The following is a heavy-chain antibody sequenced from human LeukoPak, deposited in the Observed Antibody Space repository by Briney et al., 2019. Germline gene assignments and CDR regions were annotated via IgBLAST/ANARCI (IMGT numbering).Heavy chain of an antibody. CDR3: ARTAGRRENWFDP. CDR1: GGTFSSYA. V-gene: IGHV1-69*13. D-gene: IGHD6-19*01. Sequence: ASVKVSRKASGGTFSSYAISWVRQAPGQGLEWMGGIIPIFGTANYAQKFQGRVTITADESTSTAYMELSSLRSEDTAVYYCARTAGRRENWFDPWGQGTLVTVSS. CDR2: IIPIFGTA. J-gene: IGHJ5*02.